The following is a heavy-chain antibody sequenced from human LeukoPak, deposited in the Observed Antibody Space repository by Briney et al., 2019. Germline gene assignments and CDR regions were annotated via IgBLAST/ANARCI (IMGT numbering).Heavy chain of an antibody. CDR2: IYYSGST. V-gene: IGHV4-59*08. J-gene: IGHJ4*02. Sequence: SETLSLTSTVSGGSISSDYWSSIRHPPRKGLEWSGYIYYSGSTIYTPPLKSRVTISVDTSKTQFSLKLSSVTAADTAVYYCASLYCGGDCYPDYWGQGTLVTVSS. CDR1: GGSISSDY. CDR3: ASLYCGGDCYPDY. D-gene: IGHD2-21*02.